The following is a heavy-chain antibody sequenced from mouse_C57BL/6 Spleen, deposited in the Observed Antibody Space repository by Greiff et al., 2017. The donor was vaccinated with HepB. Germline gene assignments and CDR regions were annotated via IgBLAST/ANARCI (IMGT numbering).Heavy chain of an antibody. V-gene: IGHV1-26*01. Sequence: VQLQQSGPELVKPGASVKISCKASGYTFTDYYMNWVKQSHGKSLEWIGDINPNNGGTSYNQKFKGKATLTVDKSSSTAYMELRSLTSEDSAVYYCASWRNAMDYWGQGTSVTVSS. CDR2: INPNNGGT. CDR1: GYTFTDYY. CDR3: ASWRNAMDY. J-gene: IGHJ4*01.